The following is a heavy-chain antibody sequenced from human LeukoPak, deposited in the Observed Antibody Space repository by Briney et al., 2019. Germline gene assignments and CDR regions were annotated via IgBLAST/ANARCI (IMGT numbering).Heavy chain of an antibody. CDR3: ATDPPYDSSGYPLYY. V-gene: IGHV1-46*01. J-gene: IGHJ4*02. CDR1: GYTFSNYY. D-gene: IGHD3-22*01. CDR2: INPTGTGT. Sequence: GASVKVSCKASGYTFSNYYMHWVRQAPGQGLEWMGLINPTGTGTNYAQKFRGRVTLTRDTSTTTVYMELSSLRSEDSAVYYCATDPPYDSSGYPLYYWGQGTLVTVSS.